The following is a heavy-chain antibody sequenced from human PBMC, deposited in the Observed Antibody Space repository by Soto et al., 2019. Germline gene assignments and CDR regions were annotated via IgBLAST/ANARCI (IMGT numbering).Heavy chain of an antibody. V-gene: IGHV3-30*18. CDR1: GFPFSNYG. CDR2: ISFDGHDK. D-gene: IGHD2-21*02. J-gene: IGHJ6*02. CDR3: ANALYPFNCGGDCHLPVATVNYYYYGMDV. Sequence: GGSLRLSCAASGFPFSNYGMHWVRQAPGKGLEWMAVISFDGHDKDYADSVKGRFTISRDNSKNTLYLQMNSLRAEDTAVYYCANALYPFNCGGDCHLPVATVNYYYYGMDVWGQGTTVTVSS.